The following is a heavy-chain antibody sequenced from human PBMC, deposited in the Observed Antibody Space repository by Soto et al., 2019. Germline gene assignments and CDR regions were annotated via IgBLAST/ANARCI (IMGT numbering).Heavy chain of an antibody. CDR3: ARLEGLATISYYFDF. J-gene: IGHJ4*02. D-gene: IGHD3-9*01. Sequence: QLQLQESGPGLVKPSEALSLTCSVSGGSISSSSYYWGWIRQPPGKGLEWIGSIYYSGSTYYNPSLKSRVTISIDKSKLQFSLKLSSLTAADTAVYYCARLEGLATISYYFDFWGQGTLVTVSS. V-gene: IGHV4-39*01. CDR2: IYYSGST. CDR1: GGSISSSSYY.